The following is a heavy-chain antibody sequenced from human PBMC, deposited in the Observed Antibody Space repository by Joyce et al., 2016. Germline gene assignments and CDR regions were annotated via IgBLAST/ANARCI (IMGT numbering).Heavy chain of an antibody. Sequence: EVQLVESGGGLVQPGGSLRLSCAASGFTFSSYWMYWVRKAPGKGLVWVSRINRDGSSTTYADSVKGQFTISRDNAKNTLYLQMNSLRAEDTAVYYCARLRRWSGPSDCWGQGTLVTVSS. D-gene: IGHD4-23*01. V-gene: IGHV3-74*03. CDR3: ARLRRWSGPSDC. CDR1: GFTFSSYW. J-gene: IGHJ4*02. CDR2: INRDGSST.